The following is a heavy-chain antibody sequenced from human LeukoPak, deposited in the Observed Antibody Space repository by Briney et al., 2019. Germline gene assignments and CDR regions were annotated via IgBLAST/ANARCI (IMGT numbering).Heavy chain of an antibody. CDR2: IKVDGSEK. J-gene: IGHJ4*02. Sequence: PGGSLRLSCAASGFTFSSYWMSWVRQAPGKGLELVANIKVDGSEKYYVDSVKGRFTISRDNANNSLYLQMNSLRAEDTAVYYCARYRPYFDYWGQGTLVTVSS. CDR1: GFTFSSYW. V-gene: IGHV3-7*04. D-gene: IGHD6-6*01. CDR3: ARYRPYFDY.